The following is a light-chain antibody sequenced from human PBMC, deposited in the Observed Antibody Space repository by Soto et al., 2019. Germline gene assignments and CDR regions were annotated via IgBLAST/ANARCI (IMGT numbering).Light chain of an antibody. Sequence: QSALTQPPSASGSHGQSVTIPCTGTSSDVGGYNYVSWYQQHPGKAPTVIIYEVSKRPSGVPDRFSGSKSGSTASLTVSGLQAEDEADYSCSSFAVTNIFVFGTGTKLTVL. CDR2: EVS. V-gene: IGLV2-8*01. CDR1: SSDVGGYNY. CDR3: SSFAVTNIFV. J-gene: IGLJ1*01.